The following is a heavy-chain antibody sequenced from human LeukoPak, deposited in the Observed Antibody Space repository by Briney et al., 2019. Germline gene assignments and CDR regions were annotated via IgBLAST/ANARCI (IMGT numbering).Heavy chain of an antibody. CDR3: AKDGRYCSGGSCYSGWFDP. Sequence: QPGGSLRLSCAASGFTFSSYGMHWVRQAPGKGLEWVVVISYDGSNKYYADSVKGRFTISRDNSKNTLYLQMNSLRAEDTAVYYCAKDGRYCSGGSCYSGWFDPWGQGTLVTVSS. D-gene: IGHD2-15*01. V-gene: IGHV3-30*18. J-gene: IGHJ5*02. CDR2: ISYDGSNK. CDR1: GFTFSSYG.